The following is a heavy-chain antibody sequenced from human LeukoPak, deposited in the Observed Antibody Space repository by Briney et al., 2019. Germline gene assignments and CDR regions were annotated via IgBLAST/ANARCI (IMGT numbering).Heavy chain of an antibody. D-gene: IGHD5-24*01. CDR2: IYYSGST. CDR3: ARSPQTWERWLQLTPVFDY. V-gene: IGHV4-59*08. CDR1: GGSISSYY. J-gene: IGHJ4*02. Sequence: SETLSLTCTVSGGSISSYYWSWIRQPPGKGLGWIGYIYYSGSTNYNPSLKSRVTISVDTSKNQFSLKLSSVTAADTAVYYCARSPQTWERWLQLTPVFDYWGQGTLVTVSS.